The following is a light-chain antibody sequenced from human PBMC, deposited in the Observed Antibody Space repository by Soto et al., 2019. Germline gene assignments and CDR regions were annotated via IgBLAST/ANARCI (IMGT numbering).Light chain of an antibody. V-gene: IGKV1-39*01. J-gene: IGKJ5*01. Sequence: DIQMTQSPSSLSASVVDRVTITCRASQSISSYLNWYQQKPGKVPKLLIYAASSLQSGVPSRFSGSGSGTDFTLAISSLQPEDFATYYCQQSYSTPRTFGQGTRLEIK. CDR2: AAS. CDR1: QSISSY. CDR3: QQSYSTPRT.